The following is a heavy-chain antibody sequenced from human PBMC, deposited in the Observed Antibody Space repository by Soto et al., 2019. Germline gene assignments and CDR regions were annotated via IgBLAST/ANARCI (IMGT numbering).Heavy chain of an antibody. Sequence: QVQLVGSGGGVVQPGRSLRLSCAASGFSFSISPMHWVRQAPGKGPEWVALISYDGTNKFYADSVKGRFTISRDNSKSTLYFQVDSLRPDDAAVYYCARDPKTSGGQHWAFNYFDSWGQGTLVTVSS. CDR2: ISYDGTNK. CDR1: GFSFSISP. V-gene: IGHV3-30-3*01. CDR3: ARDPKTSGGQHWAFNYFDS. J-gene: IGHJ4*02. D-gene: IGHD7-27*01.